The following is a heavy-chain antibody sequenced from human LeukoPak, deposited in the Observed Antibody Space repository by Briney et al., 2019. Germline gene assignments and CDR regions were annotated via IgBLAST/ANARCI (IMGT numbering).Heavy chain of an antibody. CDR2: IYYSGST. J-gene: IGHJ6*02. CDR3: ARDSRIYGMDV. Sequence: SETLSLTCTVSGGSISSYYWSWIRQPPGKGLEWIGYIYYSGSTNYNPSLKSRDTISVDTSKNQFSLKLSSVTAADTAVYYCARDSRIYGMDVWGQGTTVTVSS. V-gene: IGHV4-59*01. D-gene: IGHD2-15*01. CDR1: GGSISSYY.